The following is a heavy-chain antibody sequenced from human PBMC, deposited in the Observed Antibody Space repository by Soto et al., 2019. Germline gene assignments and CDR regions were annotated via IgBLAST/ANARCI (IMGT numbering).Heavy chain of an antibody. CDR1: GFTVSSNY. J-gene: IGHJ4*02. CDR2: IYSGGST. CDR3: ARYYYDSSGYRDY. D-gene: IGHD3-22*01. V-gene: IGHV3-53*01. Sequence: PGGSLRLSCAASGFTVSSNYMSWVRQAPGKGLEWVSVIYSGGSTYYADSVKGRFTISRDNSKNTLYLQMNSLRAEDTAVYYCARYYYDSSGYRDYWGQGTLVTVSS.